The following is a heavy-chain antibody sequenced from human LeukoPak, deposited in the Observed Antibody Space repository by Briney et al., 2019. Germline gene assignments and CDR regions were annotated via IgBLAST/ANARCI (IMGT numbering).Heavy chain of an antibody. J-gene: IGHJ4*02. CDR3: AGLWGTTFDY. CDR2: IDYSGDT. D-gene: IGHD3-16*01. Sequence: SETLSLTCSVSGDSFSSYYWSWIRQPPWKGLEWIGYIDYSGDTNYSPALKSRVTISVDTSKKQLSLRLSSVTAADTGVYYCAGLWGTTFDYWGQGRLVTVSS. CDR1: GDSFSSYY. V-gene: IGHV4-59*08.